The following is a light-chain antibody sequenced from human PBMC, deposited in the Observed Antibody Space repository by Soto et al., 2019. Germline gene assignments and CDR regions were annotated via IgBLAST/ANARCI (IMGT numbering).Light chain of an antibody. CDR3: RSYAGGKNFYA. CDR1: SSDVGGYNY. J-gene: IGLJ1*01. V-gene: IGLV2-8*01. CDR2: EVT. Sequence: SALTQPASRCGSPGHSSTISCTGTSSDVGGYNYVVWYQLNPGKAPKPMISEVTKRPSAVSNRFSGSKSGNTASLTDSGLQAEDAGAYYCRSYAGGKNFYAVGTGT.